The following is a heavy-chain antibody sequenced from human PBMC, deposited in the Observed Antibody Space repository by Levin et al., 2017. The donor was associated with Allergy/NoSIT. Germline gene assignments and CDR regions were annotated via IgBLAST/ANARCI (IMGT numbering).Heavy chain of an antibody. Sequence: GGSLRLSCAASGFTFSSYGMHWVRQAPGKGLEWVAVIWYDGSDKYYADSVKGRFTISRDNSKNTLYLQMNSLRAEDTAVYYCASIPTGTRSIDYWGQGTLVTVSS. CDR3: ASIPTGTRSIDY. J-gene: IGHJ4*02. V-gene: IGHV3-33*01. D-gene: IGHD2-2*01. CDR1: GFTFSSYG. CDR2: IWYDGSDK.